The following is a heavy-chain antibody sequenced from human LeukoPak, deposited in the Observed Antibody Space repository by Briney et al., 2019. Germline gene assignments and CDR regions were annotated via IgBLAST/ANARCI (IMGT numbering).Heavy chain of an antibody. CDR2: IYYSGST. V-gene: IGHV4-59*12. J-gene: IGHJ4*02. Sequence: SETLSLTCTVSGGSISSYYWSWIRQPPGKGLEWIGYIYYSGSTNYNPSLKSRVTISVDTSKNQFSLKLSSVTAADTAVYYCARGKYDFWSGYMDWGQGTLVTVSS. D-gene: IGHD3-3*01. CDR3: ARGKYDFWSGYMD. CDR1: GGSISSYY.